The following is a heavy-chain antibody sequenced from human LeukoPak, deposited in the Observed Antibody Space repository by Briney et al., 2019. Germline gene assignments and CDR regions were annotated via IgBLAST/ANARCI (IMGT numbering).Heavy chain of an antibody. CDR3: ARPRGDTMVRGVIIRGGFNWFDP. J-gene: IGHJ5*02. V-gene: IGHV4-31*03. CDR1: GGSISSGGYY. Sequence: PSETLSLTCTVSGGSISSGGYYWSWIRQHPGKGLEWIGYIYYSGSTYYNPSLKSRVTISVDTSKNQFSLKLSSVTAADTAVYYCARPRGDTMVRGVIIRGGFNWFDPWGQGTLVTVSS. D-gene: IGHD3-10*01. CDR2: IYYSGST.